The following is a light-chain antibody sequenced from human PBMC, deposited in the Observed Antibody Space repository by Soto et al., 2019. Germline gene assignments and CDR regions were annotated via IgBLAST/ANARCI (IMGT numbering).Light chain of an antibody. CDR3: SSYTSSSTPYV. V-gene: IGLV2-14*03. J-gene: IGLJ1*01. CDR1: SSDVGGYNY. Sequence: QSALTQPASVSGSPGQSITISCTGTSSDVGGYNYVSWYQQHPGKAPKLMIYEVSNRPSGDSDRFSGSKSGNTASLTISGLQAEDEADYYCSSYTSSSTPYVFGRGTKVPVL. CDR2: EVS.